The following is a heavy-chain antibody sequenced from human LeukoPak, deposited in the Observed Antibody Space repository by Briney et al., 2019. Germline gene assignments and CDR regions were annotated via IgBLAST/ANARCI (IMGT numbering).Heavy chain of an antibody. Sequence: SQTLSLTCTVSGDSISSADYYWTWIRQPPGKGLELVGFIYYSGSTKYNPSLKSRVTISAATSKTQFSLRLSYATAADTAVYYCARIRRPHWYLDLWGRGTLVTVSS. CDR1: GDSISSADYY. D-gene: IGHD3-3*01. CDR3: ARIRRPHWYLDL. V-gene: IGHV4-30-4*08. J-gene: IGHJ2*01. CDR2: IYYSGST.